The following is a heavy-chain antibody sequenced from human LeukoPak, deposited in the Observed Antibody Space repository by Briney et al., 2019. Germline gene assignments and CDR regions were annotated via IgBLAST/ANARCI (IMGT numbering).Heavy chain of an antibody. D-gene: IGHD2/OR15-2a*01. V-gene: IGHV3-53*01. CDR2: IYNDGST. J-gene: IGHJ4*02. CDR1: GFTFSSYW. CDR3: ARGTFGVTAAHY. Sequence: GGSLRLSCAASGFTFSSYWMSWVRQAPGKGLEWVSVIYNDGSTYYADSVKGRFTISRDNSKNTLYLQMNSLRAEDTAVYYCARGTFGVTAAHYWGRGTLVTVSS.